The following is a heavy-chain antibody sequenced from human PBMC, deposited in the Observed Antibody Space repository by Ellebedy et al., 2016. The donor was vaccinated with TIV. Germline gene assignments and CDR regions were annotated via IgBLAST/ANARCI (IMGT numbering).Heavy chain of an antibody. Sequence: AASVKVSCKASGYTFTDYYIHWVRQAPGQGLEWMGWINPHSGDIKYAQKFQGRVTMTRDTSISTVYMEVSRLKSDDTAVYYCARDRSAYYASDYFYYYGLDVWGQGTPVTVSS. J-gene: IGHJ6*02. CDR3: ARDRSAYYASDYFYYYGLDV. CDR2: INPHSGDI. CDR1: GYTFTDYY. V-gene: IGHV1-2*02. D-gene: IGHD3-10*01.